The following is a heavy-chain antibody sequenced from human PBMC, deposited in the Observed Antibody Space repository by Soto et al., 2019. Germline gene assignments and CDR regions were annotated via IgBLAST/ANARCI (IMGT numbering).Heavy chain of an antibody. Sequence: ASVKVSCKASGYSFTDYHIHWVRQAPGQGLEWLGRINPKSGGTSTAQKFQGWVTMTTDTSISTASMELTWLTSDDTAIYYCARGDSTDCSNGVCSFFYNHDMDVWGQGTTVTVSS. CDR1: GYSFTDYH. D-gene: IGHD2-8*01. CDR3: ARGDSTDCSNGVCSFFYNHDMDV. CDR2: INPKSGGT. J-gene: IGHJ6*02. V-gene: IGHV1-2*04.